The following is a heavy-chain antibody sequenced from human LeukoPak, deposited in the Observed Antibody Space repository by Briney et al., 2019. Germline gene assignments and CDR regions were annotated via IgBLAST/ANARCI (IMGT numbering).Heavy chain of an antibody. CDR2: INPSGGST. D-gene: IGHD6-13*01. Sequence: GASVKVSCKASGYTFTSYYMHWVRQAPGQGLEWMGIINPSGGSTSYAQKFQGRVTMTRDTSTSTVYMELSSLRSEDTAVYYCARVKYSSSWYRNNWFDPWGQGTLVTVSS. V-gene: IGHV1-46*01. J-gene: IGHJ5*02. CDR1: GYTFTSYY. CDR3: ARVKYSSSWYRNNWFDP.